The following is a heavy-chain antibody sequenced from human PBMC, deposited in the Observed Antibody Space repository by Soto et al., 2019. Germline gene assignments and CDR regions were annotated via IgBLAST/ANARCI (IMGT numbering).Heavy chain of an antibody. J-gene: IGHJ6*02. Sequence: QVQLQVSGPGLVKPSQTLSLTCTVSGGSISSGDYCWSWIRQPPGKGLEWIGYIYYSGSTYYNPSLKSRVTISVDTSKNQFSLKLSSVTAADTAVYYCARDMDITMVRGVTFYGMDVWGQGTTVTVSS. D-gene: IGHD3-10*01. CDR2: IYYSGST. V-gene: IGHV4-30-4*01. CDR3: ARDMDITMVRGVTFYGMDV. CDR1: GGSISSGDYC.